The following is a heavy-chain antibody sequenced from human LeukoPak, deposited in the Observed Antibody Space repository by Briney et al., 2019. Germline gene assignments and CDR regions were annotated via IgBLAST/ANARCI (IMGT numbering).Heavy chain of an antibody. CDR3: ARAGGAPPAALDLDH. D-gene: IGHD4/OR15-4a*01. CDR1: GITLSNYG. Sequence: GGSLRLSCAVSGITLSNYGMSWVRQTPGKGLEWVAGISDSGGRTNYADSVKGRFTISRDNPKNTLYLQMNSLRAEDTAVYYCARAGGAPPAALDLDHWGQGTLVTVSS. V-gene: IGHV3-23*01. J-gene: IGHJ4*02. CDR2: ISDSGGRT.